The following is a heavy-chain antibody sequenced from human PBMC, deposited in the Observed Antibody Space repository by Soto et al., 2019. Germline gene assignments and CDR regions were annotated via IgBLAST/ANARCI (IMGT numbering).Heavy chain of an antibody. V-gene: IGHV1-2*04. CDR3: ARSEAYCSGGSCYLLDD. CDR1: GYTFTGHY. D-gene: IGHD2-15*01. J-gene: IGHJ4*02. Sequence: ASVKVSCKASGYTFTGHYMHWVRQAPGQGLEWMGWINPNSGGTNYAQKFQGWVTMTRDTSISTAYMELSRLRSDDTAVYYCARSEAYCSGGSCYLLDDWGQGTLVTVSS. CDR2: INPNSGGT.